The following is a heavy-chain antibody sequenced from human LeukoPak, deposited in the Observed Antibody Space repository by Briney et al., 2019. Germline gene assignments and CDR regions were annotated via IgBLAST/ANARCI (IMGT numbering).Heavy chain of an antibody. CDR2: IKQDGSEK. Sequence: GGSLRLSCAASGFTFSSYWMSWVRQAPGKGLEWVANIKQDGSEKYYVDSVKGRFTISRDNAKNSLYLQMNSLRAEDTAVYYCARVFKLAAGNWFDPWGQGTLVTVSS. CDR3: ARVFKLAAGNWFDP. CDR1: GFTFSSYW. D-gene: IGHD6-13*01. J-gene: IGHJ5*02. V-gene: IGHV3-7*01.